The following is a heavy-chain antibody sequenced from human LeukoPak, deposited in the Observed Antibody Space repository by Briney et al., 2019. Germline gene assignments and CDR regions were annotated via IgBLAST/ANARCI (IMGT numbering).Heavy chain of an antibody. CDR2: ISYDGSNK. Sequence: PGGSLRLSCAASGFTFSSYGMHWVRQAPGKGLEWVAVISYDGSNKYYADSVKGRFTISRDNSKNTLYLQMNSLRAEDTAVYYCARGPVDDGSFFDYWGQGTLVTVSS. CDR3: ARGPVDDGSFFDY. CDR1: GFTFSSYG. D-gene: IGHD4-23*01. V-gene: IGHV3-30*03. J-gene: IGHJ4*02.